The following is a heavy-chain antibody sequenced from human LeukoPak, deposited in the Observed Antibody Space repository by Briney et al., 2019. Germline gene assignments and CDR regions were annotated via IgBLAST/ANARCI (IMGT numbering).Heavy chain of an antibody. D-gene: IGHD4-17*01. CDR1: GFTFSSYE. CDR3: ARGVQDYGDYKGDY. CDR2: ISSSGSTI. V-gene: IGHV3-48*03. J-gene: IGHJ4*02. Sequence: SGGSLRLSCAASGFTFSSYEMNWVRQAPGKGLEWVSYISSSGSTIYYADSVKGRFTISRDNAKNSLYLQMNSLRAEDTAVYYCARGVQDYGDYKGDYWGQGTLVTVSS.